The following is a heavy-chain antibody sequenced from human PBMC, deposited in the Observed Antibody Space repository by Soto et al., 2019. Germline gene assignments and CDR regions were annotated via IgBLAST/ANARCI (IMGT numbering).Heavy chain of an antibody. D-gene: IGHD3-10*01. Sequence: PSETLSLTCTVSGGSISSGDYYWSWIRQPPGKGLEWIGYIYYSGSTYYNPSLKSRVTISVDTSKNQFSLKLSSVTAADTAVYYCARDVLYGSGSYFLSGEGYWGQGTLVTVSS. CDR2: IYYSGST. V-gene: IGHV4-30-4*01. J-gene: IGHJ4*02. CDR1: GGSISSGDYY. CDR3: ARDVLYGSGSYFLSGEGY.